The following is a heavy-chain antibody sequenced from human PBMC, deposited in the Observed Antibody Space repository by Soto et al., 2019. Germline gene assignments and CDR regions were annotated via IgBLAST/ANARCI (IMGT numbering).Heavy chain of an antibody. D-gene: IGHD3-22*01. CDR2: IYYSGST. J-gene: IGHJ3*02. V-gene: IGHV4-31*03. CDR1: GGSISSGGYY. CDR3: LVSGYYDSSGYYYADHHPPQGEAFDI. Sequence: QVQLQESGPGLVKPSQTLSLTCTVSGGSISSGGYYWSWIRQHPGKGLEWIGYIYYSGSTYYNPSLKSRVTISVDTSKNQFSLKLSSVTAADTAVYYCLVSGYYDSSGYYYADHHPPQGEAFDIWGQGTMVTVSS.